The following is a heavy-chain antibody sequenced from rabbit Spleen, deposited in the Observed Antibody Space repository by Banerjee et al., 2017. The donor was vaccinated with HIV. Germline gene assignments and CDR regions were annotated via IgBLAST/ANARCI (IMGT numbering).Heavy chain of an antibody. J-gene: IGHJ4*01. V-gene: IGHV1S40*01. CDR3: ARNFDL. CDR2: IYAGSTGTT. CDR1: GFSFSPVNW. Sequence: QSLEESGGDLVKPVTSLTLTCTASGFSFSPVNWIYWVRQAPGKGLEWIGTIYAGSTGTTDYARWAKGRFTISKSSSTTVTLQMTSLTAADTATYFCARNFDLWGPGTLVPS.